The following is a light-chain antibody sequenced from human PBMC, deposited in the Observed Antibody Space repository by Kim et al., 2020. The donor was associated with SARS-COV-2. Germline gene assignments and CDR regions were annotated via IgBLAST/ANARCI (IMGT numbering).Light chain of an antibody. J-gene: IGLJ2*01. CDR2: EVT. V-gene: IGLV2-8*01. CDR1: NSDVGGYNY. CDR3: SSYAGRDGVL. Sequence: SALTQPPSASGSPGQSVAISCTGTNSDVGGYNYVSWYQQHPGRAPKLIIFEVTKRPSGVPDRFSGSKSGNTASLTVSGLQAEDEAFYFCSSYAGRDGVLFGRGTKLTVL.